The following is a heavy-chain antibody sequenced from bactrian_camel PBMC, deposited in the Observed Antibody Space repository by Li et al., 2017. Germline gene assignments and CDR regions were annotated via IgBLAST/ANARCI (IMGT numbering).Heavy chain of an antibody. D-gene: IGHD2*01. V-gene: IGHV3S28*01. CDR3: YLDTPDCYLSAPAYTY. Sequence: QLVESGGGSVQAGGSLRLSCAQSPHTFNRFCMGWWRQVPGKERERVAAFATGGVSPYYADSVWGRFTISRDNAKNTMYLEMNSLKPEDTGEYRCYLDTPDCYLSAPAYTYSGQGTQVTVS. CDR1: PHTFNRFC. CDR2: FATGGVSP. J-gene: IGHJ4*01.